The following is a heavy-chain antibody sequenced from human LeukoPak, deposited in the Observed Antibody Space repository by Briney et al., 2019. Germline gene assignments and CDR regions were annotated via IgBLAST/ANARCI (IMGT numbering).Heavy chain of an antibody. Sequence: SVKVSCKASGGTFSSYAISWVRQAPGQGLEWMGGIIPIFGTANYAQKFQGRATITTDESTSTAYMELSSLRSEDTAVYYCVGTTVTTVHYMDVWGKGTTVTVSS. CDR3: VGTTVTTVHYMDV. J-gene: IGHJ6*03. CDR2: IIPIFGTA. V-gene: IGHV1-69*05. CDR1: GGTFSSYA. D-gene: IGHD4-17*01.